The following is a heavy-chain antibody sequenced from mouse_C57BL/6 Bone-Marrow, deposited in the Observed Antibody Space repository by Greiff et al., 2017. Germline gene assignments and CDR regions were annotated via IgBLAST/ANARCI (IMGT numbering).Heavy chain of an antibody. CDR3: ARDDYDPYAMDY. CDR1: GFTFSSYA. Sequence: EVKLVESGGGLVKPGGSLKLSCAASGFTFSSYAMSWVRQTPEKRLEWVATISDGGSYTYYPDNVKGRFTISRDNAKNNLYLQISHLKSEDTAMYYCARDDYDPYAMDYWGQGTSVTVSS. J-gene: IGHJ4*01. CDR2: ISDGGSYT. V-gene: IGHV5-4*01. D-gene: IGHD2-4*01.